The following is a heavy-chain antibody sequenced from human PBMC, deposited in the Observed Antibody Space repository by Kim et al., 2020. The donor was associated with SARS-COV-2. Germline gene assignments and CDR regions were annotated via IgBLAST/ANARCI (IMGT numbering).Heavy chain of an antibody. CDR2: INHSGST. D-gene: IGHD3-16*02. V-gene: IGHV4-34*01. Sequence: SETLSLTCAVYGGSFSGYYWSWIRQPPGKGLEWIGEINHSGSTNYNPSLKSRVTISVDTSKNQFSLKLSSVTAADTAVYYCARVRGYDYVWGSYRFDWFDPWGQGTLVTVSS. CDR1: GGSFSGYY. J-gene: IGHJ5*02. CDR3: ARVRGYDYVWGSYRFDWFDP.